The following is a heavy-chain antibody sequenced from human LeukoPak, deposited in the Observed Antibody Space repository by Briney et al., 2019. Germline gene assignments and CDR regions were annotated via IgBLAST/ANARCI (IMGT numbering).Heavy chain of an antibody. J-gene: IGHJ4*02. Sequence: APVKVSCEASGGTFSSYAISWVRQAPGQGLEWMGRIIPILGTANYAQKFQGRVTITADKSTSTAYMELSSLRSEDTAVYYCARDTPPGPLDYWGRGTLVTVSS. CDR1: GGTFSSYA. V-gene: IGHV1-69*04. CDR3: ARDTPPGPLDY. CDR2: IIPILGTA.